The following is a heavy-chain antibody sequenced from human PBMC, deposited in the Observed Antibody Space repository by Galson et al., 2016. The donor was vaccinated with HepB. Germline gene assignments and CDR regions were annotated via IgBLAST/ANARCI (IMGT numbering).Heavy chain of an antibody. CDR1: GFSITTNGVG. CDR3: AHRRLRHLDSRDGFAV. CDR2: IYWDDDK. D-gene: IGHD3-3*01. Sequence: PALVKPTQTLTLTCTFSGFSITTNGVGVGWIRHPPGKALEWLALIYWDDDKRYSPSLRSRHNISSDTSKNQVALTVTNMDPADTATYYCAHRRLRHLDSRDGFAVWGPGTIVTVSS. J-gene: IGHJ3*01. V-gene: IGHV2-5*02.